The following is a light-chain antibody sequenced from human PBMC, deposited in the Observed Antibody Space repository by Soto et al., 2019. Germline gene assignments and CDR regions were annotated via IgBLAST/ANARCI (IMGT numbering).Light chain of an antibody. J-gene: IGKJ3*01. V-gene: IGKV3-20*01. CDR3: QHYDNSLFT. CDR2: AAS. CDR1: QSVSSSY. Sequence: EIVLTQSPGTLSLSPGERATLSCRASQSVSSSYLAWYQQKPGQAPRLLIYAASSRATGIPDRFSGSGSGTDFTLTISRLEPEDFAVYYCQHYDNSLFTFGPGTKVDIK.